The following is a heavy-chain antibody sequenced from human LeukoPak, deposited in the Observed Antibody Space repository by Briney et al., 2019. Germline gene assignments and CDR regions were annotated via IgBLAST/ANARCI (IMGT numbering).Heavy chain of an antibody. CDR2: ISSSSSFL. D-gene: IGHD5-18*01. CDR1: TFTLNNYW. J-gene: IGHJ4*02. CDR3: ARGGYSYVYGYFDY. Sequence: NPGGSLRLSCTASTFTLNNYWMSWVRQAPGKGLEWVSSISSSSSFLYYAGSVKGRFTISRDNAKNSLYLQVNSLRAEDTAVYYCARGGYSYVYGYFDYWGQGTLVTVSS. V-gene: IGHV3-21*06.